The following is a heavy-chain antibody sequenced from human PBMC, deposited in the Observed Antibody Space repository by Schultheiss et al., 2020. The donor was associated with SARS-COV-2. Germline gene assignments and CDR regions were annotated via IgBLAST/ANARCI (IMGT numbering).Heavy chain of an antibody. CDR2: ISGGGGT. V-gene: IGHV3-53*04. Sequence: GGSLRLSCVASGFTASSDYMNWVRQAPGKGLEWVSLISGGGGTDYADSVKGRFTVSRHNSKNTMYLQMNSLTFEDTAIYYCAKVSAYEPYYMDVWGKGTTVTVSS. D-gene: IGHD5-12*01. CDR1: GFTASSDY. CDR3: AKVSAYEPYYMDV. J-gene: IGHJ6*03.